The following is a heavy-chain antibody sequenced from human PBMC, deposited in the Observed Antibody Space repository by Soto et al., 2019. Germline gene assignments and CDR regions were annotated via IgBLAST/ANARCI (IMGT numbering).Heavy chain of an antibody. CDR1: GYTFTSYA. CDR2: INAVNGNT. Sequence: ASVKVSCKASGYTFTSYAMHWVRQAPGQRLEWMGWINAVNGNTKYSQKFQGRVTITRDTSASTAYMELRRLRSDDPAVYYCARVGYGSGSYTSPYWFDYWGQGTLVTASS. J-gene: IGHJ4*02. D-gene: IGHD3-10*01. V-gene: IGHV1-3*01. CDR3: ARVGYGSGSYTSPYWFDY.